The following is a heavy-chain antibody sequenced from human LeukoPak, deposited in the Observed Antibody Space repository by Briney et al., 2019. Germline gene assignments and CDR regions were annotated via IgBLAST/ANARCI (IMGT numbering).Heavy chain of an antibody. Sequence: SETLSLTCTVSGGSISSYYWSWIRQPPGKGLEWIGCIYYSGSTNYNRSLKSRVTISVDTSKNQFSRKLSSVTAADTAVYYCARHGRANYYDSFGSVHYWGQGTLVTVSS. D-gene: IGHD3-22*01. CDR2: IYYSGST. CDR3: ARHGRANYYDSFGSVHY. CDR1: GGSISSYY. J-gene: IGHJ4*02. V-gene: IGHV4-59*08.